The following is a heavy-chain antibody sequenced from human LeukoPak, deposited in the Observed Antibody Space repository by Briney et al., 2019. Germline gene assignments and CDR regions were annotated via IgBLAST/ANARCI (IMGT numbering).Heavy chain of an antibody. CDR2: INHSGST. Sequence: PSETLSLTCAVYGGSFSGYYWSWIRQPPVKGLEWIGEINHSGSTNYNPSLKSRVTISVDTSKNQFSLKLSSVTAADTAVYYCARDEKRVPAANDAFDIWGQGTMVTVSS. CDR3: ARDEKRVPAANDAFDI. J-gene: IGHJ3*02. D-gene: IGHD2-2*01. CDR1: GGSFSGYY. V-gene: IGHV4-34*01.